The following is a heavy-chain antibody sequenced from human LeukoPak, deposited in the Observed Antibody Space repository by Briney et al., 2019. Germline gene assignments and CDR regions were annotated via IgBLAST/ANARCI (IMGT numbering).Heavy chain of an antibody. CDR2: INPNSGGT. V-gene: IGHV1-2*06. Sequence: ASVKVSCKASGYTFTGYYMHWVRQAPGQGLEWMGRINPNSGGTNYAQKFQGRVTMTRDTSISTAYMELSRLRSDDTAVYYCARVISGSSWYKYDYWGQGTLVNVSS. J-gene: IGHJ4*02. CDR3: ARVISGSSWYKYDY. CDR1: GYTFTGYY. D-gene: IGHD6-13*01.